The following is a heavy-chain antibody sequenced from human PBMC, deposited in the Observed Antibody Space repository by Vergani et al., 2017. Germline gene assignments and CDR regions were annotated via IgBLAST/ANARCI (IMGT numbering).Heavy chain of an antibody. D-gene: IGHD3-9*01. V-gene: IGHV3-30*02. CDR1: GFTFSSYG. CDR2: IRYDGSNK. CDR3: AKRDRYYDILTGYYNYGMDV. J-gene: IGHJ6*02. Sequence: VQLGEARVFLVQPGGSLRLSCAASGFTFSSYGMHWVRQAPGKGLEWVAFIRYDGSNKYYADSVKGRFTISRDNSKNTLYLQMNSLRAEDTAVYYCAKRDRYYDILTGYYNYGMDVWGQGTTVTVSS.